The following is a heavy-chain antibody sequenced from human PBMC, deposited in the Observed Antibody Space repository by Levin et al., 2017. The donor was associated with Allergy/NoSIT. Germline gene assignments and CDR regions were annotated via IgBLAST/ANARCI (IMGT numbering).Heavy chain of an antibody. J-gene: IGHJ5*02. CDR1: GFTFSSYA. Sequence: GESLKISCAASGFTFSSYAMSWVRQAPGKGLEWVSAISGSGGSTYYADSVKGRFTISRDNSKNTLYLQMNSLRAEDTAVYYCAKSGSGVVVVAATRGGWFDPWGQGTLVTVSS. D-gene: IGHD2-15*01. CDR3: AKSGSGVVVVAATRGGWFDP. CDR2: ISGSGGST. V-gene: IGHV3-23*01.